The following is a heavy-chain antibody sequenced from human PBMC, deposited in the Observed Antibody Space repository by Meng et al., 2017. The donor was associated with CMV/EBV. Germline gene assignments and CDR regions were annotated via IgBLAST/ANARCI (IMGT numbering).Heavy chain of an antibody. D-gene: IGHD2-2*02. CDR3: ARSDCSSTSCYNYYYYGMDV. V-gene: IGHV3-74*01. Sequence: GGSLRLSCAASGFTFSSYWMHWVRQAPGKGLVWVSRINSDGSSTSYADSVKGRFTISRDNAKNTLYLQMNSLRAEDTAVYCCARSDCSSTSCYNYYYYGMDVWGQGTTVTVSS. CDR1: GFTFSSYW. J-gene: IGHJ6*02. CDR2: INSDGSST.